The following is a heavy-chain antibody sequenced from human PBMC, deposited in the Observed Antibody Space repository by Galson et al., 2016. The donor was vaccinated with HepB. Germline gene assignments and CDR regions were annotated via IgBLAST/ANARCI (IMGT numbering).Heavy chain of an antibody. V-gene: IGHV3-13*01. J-gene: IGHJ6*02. CDR1: GFTFSSYD. Sequence: SLRLSCAASGFTFSSYDMHWVRQRSGKGLEWVATAVTAGDTYYAGSVKGRFTISRDNAKNSIYLQMNSLRDEDTTVYYCVRDKLAVYCSGGSCHSRVHGMDVWGQGTTVTVSS. CDR3: VRDKLAVYCSGGSCHSRVHGMDV. D-gene: IGHD2-15*01. CDR2: AVTAGDT.